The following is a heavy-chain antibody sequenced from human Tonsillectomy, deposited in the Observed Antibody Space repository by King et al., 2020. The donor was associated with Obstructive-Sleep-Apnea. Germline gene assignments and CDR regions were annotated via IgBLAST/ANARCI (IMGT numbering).Heavy chain of an antibody. D-gene: IGHD3-22*01. CDR1: GFTFSSYA. J-gene: IGHJ4*02. CDR3: AKAGDSSGYPTEGYFDY. V-gene: IGHV3-23*04. CDR2: ISGSGDRT. Sequence: VQRVESGGGLVQPGGSLRLSCAASGFTFSSYAMSWVRQAPGKGLEWVSCISGSGDRTYYANSVKGRFTISRDNSKNTLYLQMNSLRSEATAVYYCAKAGDSSGYPTEGYFDYWGQGTLVTVSS.